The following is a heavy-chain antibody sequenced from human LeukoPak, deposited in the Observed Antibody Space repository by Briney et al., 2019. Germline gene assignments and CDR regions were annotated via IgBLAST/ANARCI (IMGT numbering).Heavy chain of an antibody. CDR2: IRQDGSQK. CDR1: GFTFSSYW. J-gene: IGHJ3*02. Sequence: PGGSLRLSCAASGFTFSSYWMSWVRQAPGKGLEWVATIRQDGSQKYYADSVKGRFTISRDNSKNTLYLQMNSLRAEDTAVYYCARGWLRITIFGVVILYDAFDIWGQGTMVTVSS. V-gene: IGHV3-7*04. CDR3: ARGWLRITIFGVVILYDAFDI. D-gene: IGHD3-3*01.